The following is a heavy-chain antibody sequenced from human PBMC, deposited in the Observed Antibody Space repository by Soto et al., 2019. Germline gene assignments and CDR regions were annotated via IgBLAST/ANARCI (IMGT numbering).Heavy chain of an antibody. CDR1: GGSFSGYY. CDR2: INHSGST. Sequence: QVQLQQWGAGLLKPSETLSLTCAVYGGSFSGYYWSWIRQPPGKGLEWIGEINHSGSTNYNPSLKSRVTISVDTSKNQFSLKLSSVTAADTAVYYCARGWGRIFDYWRQGTLVTVSS. J-gene: IGHJ4*02. V-gene: IGHV4-34*01. CDR3: ARGWGRIFDY. D-gene: IGHD7-27*01.